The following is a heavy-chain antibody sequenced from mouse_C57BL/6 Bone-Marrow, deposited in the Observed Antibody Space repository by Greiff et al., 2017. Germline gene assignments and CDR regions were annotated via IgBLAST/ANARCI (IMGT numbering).Heavy chain of an antibody. CDR3: ARHEDLRLYYYGSSSPRYFDV. Sequence: QVQLQQSGAELVKPGASVKLSCKASGYTFTEYTIHWVKQRSGQGLEWIGWFYPGSGSIKYNEKFKDKATLTADKSSSTVYMELSRLTSEDSAVYFCARHEDLRLYYYGSSSPRYFDVWGTGTTVTVSS. J-gene: IGHJ1*03. D-gene: IGHD1-1*01. CDR2: FYPGSGSI. V-gene: IGHV1-62-2*01. CDR1: GYTFTEYT.